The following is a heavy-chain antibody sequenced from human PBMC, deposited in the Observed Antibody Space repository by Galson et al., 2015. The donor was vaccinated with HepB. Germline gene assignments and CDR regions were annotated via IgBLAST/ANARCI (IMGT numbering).Heavy chain of an antibody. D-gene: IGHD6-13*01. CDR3: ARGYRGKAAGFFDY. V-gene: IGHV4-59*01. CDR2: IYNSGNT. J-gene: IGHJ4*02. CDR1: GDSISGYY. Sequence: LSLTCTVSGDSISGYYWSWIRQPPGKGLEWIGYIYNSGNTNYNPSLKSRLTMSVDTSENQFSLKLNSVTAADTAVYYCARGYRGKAAGFFDYWGQGTLVTVSS.